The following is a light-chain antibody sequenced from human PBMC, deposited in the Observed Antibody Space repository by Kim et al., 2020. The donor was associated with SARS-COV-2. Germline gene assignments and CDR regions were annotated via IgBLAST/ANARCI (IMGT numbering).Light chain of an antibody. J-gene: IGLJ1*01. CDR2: DNN. Sequence: QKVTISCSGSSSNIGNNYVSWYQQLPGTAPKLLIYDNNKRPSGIPGRFSGSKSGTSATLGITGLQTGDEADYYCGTWDNSLSAGYVFGTGTKVTVL. CDR3: GTWDNSLSAGYV. CDR1: SSNIGNNY. V-gene: IGLV1-51*01.